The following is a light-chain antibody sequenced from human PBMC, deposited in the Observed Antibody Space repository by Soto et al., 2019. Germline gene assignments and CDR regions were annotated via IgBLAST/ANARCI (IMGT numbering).Light chain of an antibody. J-gene: IGKJ1*01. V-gene: IGKV3-20*01. CDR3: QQYDSSPKT. CDR1: QSVSSSY. CDR2: GAS. Sequence: DIVLTQTPGTLSLSPGERATLSCTASQSVSSSYLAWYQQKPGQAPRLLIYGASSRATGIPDRFSGSWSGTDFTLTISRLEPEDVAVYYCQQYDSSPKTFGQGTKVDI.